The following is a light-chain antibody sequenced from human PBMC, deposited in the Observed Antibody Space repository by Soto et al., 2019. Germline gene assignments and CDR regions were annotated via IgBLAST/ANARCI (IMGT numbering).Light chain of an antibody. CDR1: SSDVGAYNF. Sequence: QSVLTQPPSASGSPGQSVTISCTGTSSDVGAYNFVSWYQQHPGRAPKLLIYEVTKRPSGVPDRFSASTSGNTASLTISGLQAEDAADDYCSSYAGTNKVVFGGGTKLTVL. CDR2: EVT. J-gene: IGLJ2*01. CDR3: SSYAGTNKVV. V-gene: IGLV2-8*01.